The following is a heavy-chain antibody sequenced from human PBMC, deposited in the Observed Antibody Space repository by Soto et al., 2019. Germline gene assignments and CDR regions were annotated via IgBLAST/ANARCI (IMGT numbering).Heavy chain of an antibody. CDR1: GGTFSSYA. CDR2: IIPIFGTA. V-gene: IGHV1-69*06. D-gene: IGHD6-13*01. Sequence: QVQLVQSGAEVKKPGSSVKVSCKASGGTFSSYAISWVRQAPGQGLEWMGGIIPIFGTANYAQKFQGRVTITAYKSTSTAYMELSSLRSEDTAVYYCARDQFSSSSWYYYGMDVWGQGTTVTVSS. CDR3: ARDQFSSSSWYYYGMDV. J-gene: IGHJ6*02.